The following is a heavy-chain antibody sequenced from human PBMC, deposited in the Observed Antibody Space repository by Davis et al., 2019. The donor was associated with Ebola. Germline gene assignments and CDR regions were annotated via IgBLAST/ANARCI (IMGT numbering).Heavy chain of an antibody. D-gene: IGHD3-22*01. J-gene: IGHJ6*02. CDR1: GGSISSYY. V-gene: IGHV4-59*08. CDR3: ANVIHAYGSSGRPGTYGMDV. Sequence: SETLSLTCTVPGGSISSYYWSWIRQPPGKGLEWIGYIYYSGSTNYNPSLKSRVTISVDTSKNQFSLKVTSVTAADTAVYYCANVIHAYGSSGRPGTYGMDVWGQGTTVTVSS. CDR2: IYYSGST.